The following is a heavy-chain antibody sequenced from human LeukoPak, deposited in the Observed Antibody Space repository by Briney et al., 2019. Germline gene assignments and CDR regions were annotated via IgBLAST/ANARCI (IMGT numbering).Heavy chain of an antibody. CDR1: GFTFSSYE. Sequence: GGALRLSCAASGFTFSSYEMNWVRQATGKGLEWVSYISSSGSTIYYADSVKGRFTISRDNAKNSLYLQMNSLRAEDTAVYYCAELGITMIGGVWGKGTTVTISS. V-gene: IGHV3-48*03. CDR2: ISSSGSTI. J-gene: IGHJ6*04. D-gene: IGHD3-10*02. CDR3: AELGITMIGGV.